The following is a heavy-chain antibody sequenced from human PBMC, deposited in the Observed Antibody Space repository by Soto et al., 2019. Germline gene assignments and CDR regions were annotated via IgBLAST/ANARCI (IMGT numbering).Heavy chain of an antibody. CDR3: ARERLPSATTFFDY. CDR1: GFIFSSYA. D-gene: IGHD1-26*01. V-gene: IGHV3-33*01. CDR2: IWYDGGDK. J-gene: IGHJ4*02. Sequence: QVQLVESGGGVVQPGKSLRLSCEASGFIFSSYAIHWDRQAPGKGLEWVAIIWYDGGDKYYADSVKGRFSISRDNSNNTVYLQMDRLRAEDSALYYCARERLPSATTFFDYWGQGTLVIVTS.